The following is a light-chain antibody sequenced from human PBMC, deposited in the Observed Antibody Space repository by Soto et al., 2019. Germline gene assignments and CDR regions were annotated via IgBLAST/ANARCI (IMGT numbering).Light chain of an antibody. V-gene: IGKV4-1*01. CDR1: QSVLYSSNNQNY. CDR2: WAS. Sequence: DFVMTQSPDSLAVSLGESVTISCKSSQSVLYSSNNQNYLAWYQQKAGQPPKLLIYWASSRESGVPDRFSGSGSGTDFTLTISSLQAEDVAVYYCQQYYSSPLTFGGGTKVDI. J-gene: IGKJ4*01. CDR3: QQYYSSPLT.